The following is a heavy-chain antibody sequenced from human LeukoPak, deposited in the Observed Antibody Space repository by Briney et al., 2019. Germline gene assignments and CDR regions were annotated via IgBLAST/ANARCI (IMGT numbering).Heavy chain of an antibody. CDR1: GDSVSSNSTT. CDR2: TYYRSQWYN. Sequence: SQTLSLTCAISGDSVSSNSTTRNWIRQSPSRGLEWLGRTYYRSQWYNDYALSVKSRISINPDTSKNQFSLQLNSVTPEDTAVYYCARGYTFGFWDWGQGTLVTVSS. CDR3: ARGYTFGFWD. V-gene: IGHV6-1*01. D-gene: IGHD3-16*01. J-gene: IGHJ4*02.